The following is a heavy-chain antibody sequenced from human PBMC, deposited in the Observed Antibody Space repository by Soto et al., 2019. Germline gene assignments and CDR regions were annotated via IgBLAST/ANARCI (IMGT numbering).Heavy chain of an antibody. J-gene: IGHJ4*02. D-gene: IGHD6-13*01. Sequence: QVHLVQSGAEVKKPGASVKVSCKASGYTFNTYDIEWVRLATGQGLEWMGSMNPNTGSTDYAQKFQGRVTMTMTTSISTAYLELSSLRSDDTAIYYCARTMGGIAAAGSDFWGKGTLVTVSA. CDR1: GYTFNTYD. CDR2: MNPNTGST. CDR3: ARTMGGIAAAGSDF. V-gene: IGHV1-8*01.